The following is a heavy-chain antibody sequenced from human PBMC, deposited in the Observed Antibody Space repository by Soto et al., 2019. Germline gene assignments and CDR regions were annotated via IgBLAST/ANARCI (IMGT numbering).Heavy chain of an antibody. CDR2: INAGNGNT. J-gene: IGHJ4*02. Sequence: QVQLVQSGAEVKKPGASVKVSCKASGYTFTSYAMHWVRQAPGQRLEWMGWINAGNGNTKYSQKFQGRVTITSDSSASTAYMELSSLRSEDTAVYYCARARGVAPLDYWGQGTLVTVSS. CDR3: ARARGVAPLDY. CDR1: GYTFTSYA. D-gene: IGHD2-15*01. V-gene: IGHV1-3*01.